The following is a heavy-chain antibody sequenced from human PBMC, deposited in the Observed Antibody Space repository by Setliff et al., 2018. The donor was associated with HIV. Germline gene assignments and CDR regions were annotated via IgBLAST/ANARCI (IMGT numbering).Heavy chain of an antibody. D-gene: IGHD1-20*01. Sequence: PSETLSLTCAVYRGSFSHYYWTWIRQSPGKGLEWIAEINQERTTFYNPSLKSRVTMSLDTSRNEVSLRLSSVTAADTATYFCARVRFNFHNVRCFDLWGPGTLVTVSS. V-gene: IGHV4-34*01. J-gene: IGHJ2*01. CDR2: INQERTT. CDR3: ARVRFNFHNVRCFDL. CDR1: RGSFSHYY.